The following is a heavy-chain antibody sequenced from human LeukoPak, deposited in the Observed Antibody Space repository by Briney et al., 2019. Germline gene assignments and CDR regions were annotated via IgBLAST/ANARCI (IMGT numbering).Heavy chain of an antibody. CDR3: ASSTYSGSHWDAFDI. CDR1: GFTVSSNS. Sequence: GGSLRLSCTVSGFTVSSNSMSWVRQAPGKGLEWVSRIDSFGSSAAYAESVKGRFTVSRDNAKNTLYLQMNSLRAEDAAVYYCASSTYSGSHWDAFDIWGQGTMVTVSS. D-gene: IGHD1-26*01. J-gene: IGHJ3*02. V-gene: IGHV3-74*03. CDR2: IDSFGSSA.